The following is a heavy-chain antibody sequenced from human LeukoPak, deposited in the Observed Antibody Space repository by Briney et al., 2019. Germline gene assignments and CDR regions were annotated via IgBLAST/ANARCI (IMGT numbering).Heavy chain of an antibody. J-gene: IGHJ3*02. Sequence: GGSLRLSCAASGFTFSSHAMSWVRQAPGKGLEWVSGISGSGGDTYYADSVKGRFAISRDNSMNTLYLQMNSLRADDTAVYYCAKGLVAAADEAFDIWGRGTMVTVSS. CDR2: ISGSGGDT. V-gene: IGHV3-23*01. CDR1: GFTFSSHA. D-gene: IGHD6-25*01. CDR3: AKGLVAAADEAFDI.